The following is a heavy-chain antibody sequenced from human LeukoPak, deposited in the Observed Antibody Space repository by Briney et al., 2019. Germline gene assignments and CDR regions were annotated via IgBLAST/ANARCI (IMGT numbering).Heavy chain of an antibody. CDR3: ARLTRGYSYGTGSVEH. CDR2: ISSSSKYI. Sequence: PGGSLRLSCVASGFSFNTYDMNWVRQAPGKGLEWVSSISSSSKYIDYADSVKGRFTISRDNAKNSLYLQMNSLRAEDTAVYYCARLTRGYSYGTGSVEHWGQGTLVTVSS. J-gene: IGHJ4*02. V-gene: IGHV3-21*01. CDR1: GFSFNTYD. D-gene: IGHD5-18*01.